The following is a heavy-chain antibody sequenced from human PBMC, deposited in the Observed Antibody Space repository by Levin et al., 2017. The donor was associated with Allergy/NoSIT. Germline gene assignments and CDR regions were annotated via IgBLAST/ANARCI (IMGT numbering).Heavy chain of an antibody. J-gene: IGHJ4*02. Sequence: SQTLSLTCTVSGGSVSSGSYYWSWIRQPPGKGLEWIGYIYYSGSTNYNPSLKSRVTISVDTSKNQFSLKLSSVTAADTAVYYCAREIGYESSNYFDYWGQGTLVTVSS. D-gene: IGHD1-1*01. CDR3: AREIGYESSNYFDY. CDR1: GGSVSSGSYY. CDR2: IYYSGST. V-gene: IGHV4-61*01.